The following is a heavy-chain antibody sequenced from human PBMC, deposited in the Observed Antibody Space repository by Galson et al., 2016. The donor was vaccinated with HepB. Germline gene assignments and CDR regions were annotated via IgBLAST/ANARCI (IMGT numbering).Heavy chain of an antibody. CDR1: GYTFTSYA. CDR2: INAGNGNT. V-gene: IGHV1-3*01. D-gene: IGHD6-19*01. CDR3: ARYSSASHRSIDY. J-gene: IGHJ4*02. Sequence: SVKVSCKASGYTFTSYAMHWVRQAPGQRFEWMGWINAGNGNTKYSQKFQGRVTITRDTSASTAYMELSSLRSEDTAVYYCARYSSASHRSIDYWGQGTLVTVSS.